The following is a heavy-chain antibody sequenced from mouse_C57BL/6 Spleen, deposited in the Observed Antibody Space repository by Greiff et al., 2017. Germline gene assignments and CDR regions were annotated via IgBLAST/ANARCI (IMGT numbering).Heavy chain of an antibody. Sequence: EVQGVESGGGLVQPGGSMKLSCAASGFTFSDAWMDWVRQSPEKGLEWVAEIRNKANNHATYYAESVKGRFTISRDDSKSSVYLQMNSLRAEDTGIYYCTRRVYRNWDWYFDVWGTGTTVTVSS. CDR3: TRRVYRNWDWYFDV. D-gene: IGHD4-1*01. CDR2: IRNKANNHAT. CDR1: GFTFSDAW. V-gene: IGHV6-6*01. J-gene: IGHJ1*03.